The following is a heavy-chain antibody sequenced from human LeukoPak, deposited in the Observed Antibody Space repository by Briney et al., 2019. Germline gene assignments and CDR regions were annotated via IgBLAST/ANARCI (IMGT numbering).Heavy chain of an antibody. CDR2: IIPVLGIA. CDR3: ARDLYSGHEGNAFDI. Sequence: SVKVSCKASGGTFSSYAITWVRQAPGQGLEWMGRIIPVLGIANYAQKFQGRVTIIADKSTSTAYMELSSLRSEDTAVYYCARDLYSGHEGNAFDIWGQGTMVTVSS. D-gene: IGHD5-12*01. J-gene: IGHJ3*02. V-gene: IGHV1-69*04. CDR1: GGTFSSYA.